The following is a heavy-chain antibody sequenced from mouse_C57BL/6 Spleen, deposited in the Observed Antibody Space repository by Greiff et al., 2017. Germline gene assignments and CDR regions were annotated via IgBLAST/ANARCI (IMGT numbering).Heavy chain of an antibody. Sequence: QVQLKESGAELVRPGTSVKLSCKASGYTFTSYWMHWVKQRPGQGLEWIGVIDPSDSYTNYNQKFKGKATLTVDTSSSTAYMQLSSLTSEDSAVYYCASLITTGDYWGQGTTLTVSS. CDR2: IDPSDSYT. V-gene: IGHV1-59*01. J-gene: IGHJ2*01. CDR1: GYTFTSYW. CDR3: ASLITTGDY. D-gene: IGHD1-1*01.